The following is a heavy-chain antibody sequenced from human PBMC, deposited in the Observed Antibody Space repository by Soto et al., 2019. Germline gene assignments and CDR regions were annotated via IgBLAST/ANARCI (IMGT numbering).Heavy chain of an antibody. CDR3: ARDLRVPKYYYYYMDV. CDR1: GYTFTSYG. Sequence: GASVKVSCKASGYTFTSYGISWVRQAPGQGLEWMGWISAYNGNTNYAQKLQGRVTMTTDTSTSTAYMELRSLRSDDTAVYYCARDLRVPKYYYYYMDVWGKGTTVTVSS. CDR2: ISAYNGNT. D-gene: IGHD1-1*01. J-gene: IGHJ6*03. V-gene: IGHV1-18*01.